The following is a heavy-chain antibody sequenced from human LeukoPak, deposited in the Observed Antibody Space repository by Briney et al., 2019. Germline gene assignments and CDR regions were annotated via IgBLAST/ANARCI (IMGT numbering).Heavy chain of an antibody. V-gene: IGHV3-7*01. CDR2: INQHGSDK. D-gene: IGHD6-13*01. Sequence: GGSLRLSCAASGSTFSNYWMTWVRQAPGKGLEWVANINQHGSDKYYVDSVKGRFTISRDNAKRSVYLQMSRLRADDTALYYCAREDRQSIAAAGPFDYWGQGILVTVSS. J-gene: IGHJ4*02. CDR3: AREDRQSIAAAGPFDY. CDR1: GSTFSNYW.